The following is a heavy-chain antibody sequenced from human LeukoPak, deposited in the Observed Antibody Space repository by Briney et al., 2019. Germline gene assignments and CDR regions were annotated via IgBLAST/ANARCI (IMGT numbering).Heavy chain of an antibody. V-gene: IGHV5-51*01. D-gene: IGHD5-18*01. CDR3: ARSVGYSYGWDAY. CDR1: GYSFISYW. Sequence: GKSLKISGKGSGYSFISYWIGWVRQMPGKGLEWMGIIYPGDSDTRYSPSFQGQVTISADKSISTAYLQWSSLKASDTAMYYCARSVGYSYGWDAYWGQGTLVTVSS. CDR2: IYPGDSDT. J-gene: IGHJ4*02.